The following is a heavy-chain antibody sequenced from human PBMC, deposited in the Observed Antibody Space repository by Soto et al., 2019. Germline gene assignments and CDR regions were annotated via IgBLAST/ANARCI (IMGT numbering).Heavy chain of an antibody. V-gene: IGHV3-23*01. Sequence: EVQLLESGGGLAQPGGSLRLSCAASGFIFRTYAMNWVRQAPGKGLEWVSVMVGDGSSSDYADSVRGRFTISRDNSKNTLYLQMNSVSVEDTAVYYCAKDLRPDGRYDLDYWGQGTLVTVSS. CDR2: MVGDGSSS. D-gene: IGHD1-26*01. CDR1: GFIFRTYA. J-gene: IGHJ4*02. CDR3: AKDLRPDGRYDLDY.